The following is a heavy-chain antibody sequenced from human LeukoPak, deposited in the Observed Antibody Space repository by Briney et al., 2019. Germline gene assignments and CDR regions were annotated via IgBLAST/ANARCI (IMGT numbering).Heavy chain of an antibody. CDR1: GGSISSGSYY. Sequence: SQTLSLTCTVSGGSISSGSYYWRWIRQPAGKGLEWIGRIYTSGSTNYNPSLKSRVTISVDTSKNQFSLKLSSVTAADTAVYYCARSYYYGSSGYYYGSDYWGQGTLVTVSS. CDR3: ARSYYYGSSGYYYGSDY. CDR2: IYTSGST. D-gene: IGHD3-22*01. J-gene: IGHJ4*02. V-gene: IGHV4-61*02.